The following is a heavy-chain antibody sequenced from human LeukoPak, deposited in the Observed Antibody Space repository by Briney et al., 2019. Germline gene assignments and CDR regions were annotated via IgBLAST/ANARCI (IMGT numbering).Heavy chain of an antibody. D-gene: IGHD5-18*01. CDR3: TTIKRGNIFGYFDF. Sequence: SETLSLTCTVSGGSMTTHHWNWIRQTPGKGLEWIGYVFDSGRTNENPSLKRRVTLSADTSKNQLSLRLSSVTAADTAVYYCTTIKRGNIFGYFDFWGQGILVTVSS. J-gene: IGHJ4*02. V-gene: IGHV4-59*11. CDR2: VFDSGRT. CDR1: GGSMTTHH.